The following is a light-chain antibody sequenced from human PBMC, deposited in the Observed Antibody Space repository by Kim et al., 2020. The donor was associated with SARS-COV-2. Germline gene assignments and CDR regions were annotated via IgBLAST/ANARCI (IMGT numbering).Light chain of an antibody. CDR3: QVWDSSSDLWV. CDR2: YDS. Sequence: SYELTQPPSVSVAPGKTARITCGGNNIGSKSVHWYQQKPGQAPVLVIYYDSDRPSGIPELFSGSNSGNTATLTISRVEAGDEADYYCQVWDSSSDLWVFGGGTQLTVL. J-gene: IGLJ3*02. CDR1: NIGSKS. V-gene: IGLV3-21*04.